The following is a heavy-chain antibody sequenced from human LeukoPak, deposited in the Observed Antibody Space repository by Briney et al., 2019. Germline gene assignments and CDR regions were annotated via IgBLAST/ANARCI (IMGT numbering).Heavy chain of an antibody. V-gene: IGHV4-39*07. D-gene: IGHD6-13*01. CDR2: IYYSGST. Sequence: SETLSLTCTVSGGSISSSSYYWGWIRQPPGKGLEWIGSIYYSGSTNYNPSLKSRVTISVDTSKNQFSLKLSSVTAADTAVYYCAQAAAGTFDYWGQGTLVTVSS. CDR3: AQAAAGTFDY. J-gene: IGHJ4*02. CDR1: GGSISSSSYY.